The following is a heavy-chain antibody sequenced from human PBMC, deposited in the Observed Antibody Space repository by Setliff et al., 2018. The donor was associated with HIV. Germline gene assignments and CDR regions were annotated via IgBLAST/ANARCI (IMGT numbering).Heavy chain of an antibody. CDR1: GANFSSFA. CDR2: INAGNGLT. V-gene: IGHV1-3*01. D-gene: IGHD6-19*01. CDR3: ARGPTSSGWFY. J-gene: IGHJ4*02. Sequence: ASVKVSCKAFGANFSSFAIHWVRQAPGQRLEWMGWINAGNGLTKYSETFQGGVTVTRDTSANAVYMTLTSLTSEDTAVFYCARGPTSSGWFYWGQGTLVTVSS.